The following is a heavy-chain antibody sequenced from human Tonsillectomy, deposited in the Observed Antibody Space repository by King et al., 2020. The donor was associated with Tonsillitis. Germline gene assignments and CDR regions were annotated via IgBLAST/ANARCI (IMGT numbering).Heavy chain of an antibody. CDR2: IIPIFGTA. J-gene: IGHJ3*02. CDR3: ARDGKDYSSVSGTLAFDI. Sequence: QLVQSGAEVKKPGSSVKVSCKASGGTFSSYAISWVRQAPGQGLEWMGGIIPIFGTANYAQNFQGRVTITADESTSTAYMELSRLRSEDTAVYYCARDGKDYSSVSGTLAFDIWGQGTMVTVSS. CDR1: GGTFSSYA. D-gene: IGHD3-10*01. V-gene: IGHV1-69*12.